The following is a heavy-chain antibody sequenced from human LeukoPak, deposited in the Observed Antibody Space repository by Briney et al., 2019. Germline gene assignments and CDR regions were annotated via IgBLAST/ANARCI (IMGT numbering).Heavy chain of an antibody. D-gene: IGHD5-18*01. Sequence: PGGSLRLSCAASGFTFSSYAMHWVRQAPGKGLEYVSAISSNGGSTYYANSVKGRFTISRDNSKNTLYLQMNSLRAEDTAVYYCARATYRYSYGYFYYMDVWGKGTTVTISS. CDR3: ARATYRYSYGYFYYMDV. V-gene: IGHV3-64*01. CDR1: GFTFSSYA. J-gene: IGHJ6*03. CDR2: ISSNGGST.